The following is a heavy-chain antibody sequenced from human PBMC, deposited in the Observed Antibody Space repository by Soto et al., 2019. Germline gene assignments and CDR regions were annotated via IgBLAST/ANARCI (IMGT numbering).Heavy chain of an antibody. Sequence: QVQLQESGPGLVKPSQTLSLTCTVSGGSISSGGYYWSWIRQHPGKGLEWIGYIYYSGSTYYNPSLKSRVTISIDTSKNQFSLKLSSVTAADTAVYYCAREGVGSSGSYFTVGYFDLWGRGTLVTVSS. CDR1: GGSISSGGYY. CDR2: IYYSGST. CDR3: AREGVGSSGSYFTVGYFDL. V-gene: IGHV4-31*03. J-gene: IGHJ2*01. D-gene: IGHD3-22*01.